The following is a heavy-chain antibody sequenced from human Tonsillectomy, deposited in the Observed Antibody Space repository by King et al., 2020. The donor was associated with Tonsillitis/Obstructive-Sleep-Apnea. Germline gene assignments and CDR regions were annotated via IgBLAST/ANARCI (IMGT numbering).Heavy chain of an antibody. CDR2: INHSGST. CDR1: GGSFSGYY. V-gene: IGHV4-34*01. CDR3: ARGRNYYYMDV. Sequence: VQLQQWGAGLLKPSATLSLTCAVYGGSFSGYYWSWIRQPPGKGLEWIGEINHSGSTNYNPSLKSRVTISVDTSKNQSSLKLSSVTAADTAVYYCARGRNYYYMDVWGKGTTVTVSS. J-gene: IGHJ6*03.